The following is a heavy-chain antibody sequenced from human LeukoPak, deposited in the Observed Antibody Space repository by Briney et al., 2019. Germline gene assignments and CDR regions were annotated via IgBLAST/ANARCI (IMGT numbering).Heavy chain of an antibody. CDR3: ARDLYFDY. J-gene: IGHJ4*02. CDR2: INPKSGGT. CDR1: GYTFTDYY. V-gene: IGHV1-2*02. Sequence: ASVKVSCEASGYTFTDYYIHWARQARGQGLEWMGWINPKSGGTKYAQKFQGRVTMTRDTSISTAYMEMSRLRSDDTAVYYCARDLYFDYWGQGTLVTVSS.